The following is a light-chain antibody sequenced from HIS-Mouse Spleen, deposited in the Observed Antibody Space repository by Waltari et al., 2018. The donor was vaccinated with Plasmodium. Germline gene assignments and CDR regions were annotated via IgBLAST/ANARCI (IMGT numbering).Light chain of an antibody. CDR2: EDS. J-gene: IGLJ3*02. V-gene: IGLV3-10*01. Sequence: SYELTQPPSVSVSPGQTARITCSGDALPKKYAYWYQQKSGHAPVLVIYEDSKRPSGIPESFSGSSSGTMATLTISGAQVEDEADYYCYSTDSSGNHRVFGGGTKLTVL. CDR1: ALPKKY. CDR3: YSTDSSGNHRV.